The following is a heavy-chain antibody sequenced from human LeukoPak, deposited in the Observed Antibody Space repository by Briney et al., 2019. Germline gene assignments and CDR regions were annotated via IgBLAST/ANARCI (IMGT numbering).Heavy chain of an antibody. J-gene: IGHJ4*02. D-gene: IGHD1-1*01. CDR3: ARQPRTERCLDY. Sequence: SETLSLTCTVSGGSISSSSYYWGWIRQPPGKGLEWIGSIYYSGSTYYNPSLKSRVTISVDTSKNQFSLKLSSVSAADTAVYYCARQPRTERCLDYWGQGTLVTVSS. CDR1: GGSISSSSYY. CDR2: IYYSGST. V-gene: IGHV4-39*01.